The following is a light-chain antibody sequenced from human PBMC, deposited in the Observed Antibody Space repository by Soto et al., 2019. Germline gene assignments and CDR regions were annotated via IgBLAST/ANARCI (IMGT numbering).Light chain of an antibody. CDR1: SSDVGGYDY. V-gene: IGLV2-14*01. Sequence: QSALTQPASVSGSPGQSITISCTGTSSDVGGYDYVSWYQQHPGKAPKLLIYEVSNRPSKVSYRFSASKSGNTASLTISRLQAEDEADYHCSSSTRSSPLVVFGTGTKLTVL. CDR3: SSSTRSSPLVV. J-gene: IGLJ1*01. CDR2: EVS.